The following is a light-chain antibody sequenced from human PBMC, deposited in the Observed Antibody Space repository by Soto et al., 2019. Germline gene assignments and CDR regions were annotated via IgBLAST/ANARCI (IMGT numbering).Light chain of an antibody. CDR2: DAS. CDR1: HSVTTH. CDR3: QQYNEWPPFT. Sequence: EIVLTQSPGTLSLSPGERATLSCWASHSVTTHLAWFQQRPGQTPRLLIYDASTRAPGIPARFSGSGSGTDFTLTISSLQSEDFAVYYCQQYNEWPPFTFGQGTRLEIK. V-gene: IGKV3D-15*01. J-gene: IGKJ5*01.